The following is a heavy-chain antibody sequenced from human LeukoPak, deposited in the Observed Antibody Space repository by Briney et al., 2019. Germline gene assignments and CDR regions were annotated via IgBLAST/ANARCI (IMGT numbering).Heavy chain of an antibody. CDR3: ARGRGARRGIYGMNV. V-gene: IGHV1-8*01. D-gene: IGHD6-6*01. J-gene: IGHJ6*02. Sequence: ASVKVSCKASGYTFTSYDINWVRQATGQGLEWMGWMNPNSGNTGYAQKFQGRVTMARNTSISTAYMELSSLRSEDTAVYYCARGRGARRGIYGMNVWGQGTTVTVSS. CDR1: GYTFTSYD. CDR2: MNPNSGNT.